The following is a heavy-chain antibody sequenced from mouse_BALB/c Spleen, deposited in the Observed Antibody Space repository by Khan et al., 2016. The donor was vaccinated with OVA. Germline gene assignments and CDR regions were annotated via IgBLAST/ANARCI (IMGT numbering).Heavy chain of an antibody. CDR2: ISSGGDYT. J-gene: IGHJ3*01. Sequence: EVELVESGGDLVKPGGSLKLSCAASAFTFSSYSMSLVRQTPDKRLEWVATISSGGDYTYYPDSVKGRFTISRDNAKNTLYLQMSSLKSEDTAMYYWASHLTGSFAYWGQGTLVTVSA. D-gene: IGHD4-1*01. CDR3: ASHLTGSFAY. V-gene: IGHV5-6*01. CDR1: AFTFSSYS.